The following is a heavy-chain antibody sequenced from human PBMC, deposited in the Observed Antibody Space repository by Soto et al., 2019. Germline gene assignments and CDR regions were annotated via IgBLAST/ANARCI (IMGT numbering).Heavy chain of an antibody. CDR1: GFTFSSYS. CDR3: ARDLRRSLDY. J-gene: IGHJ4*01. D-gene: IGHD3-3*01. CDR2: ISSSSGTI. Sequence: PGGSLRLSCAASGFTFSSYSMNWIRQAPGKGLEWVSYISSSSGTIYYADSVKGRFTVSRDNAKNSLYLQMSSLRAEDTAVYYCARDLRRSLDYWGQGTLVTAPQ. V-gene: IGHV3-48*01.